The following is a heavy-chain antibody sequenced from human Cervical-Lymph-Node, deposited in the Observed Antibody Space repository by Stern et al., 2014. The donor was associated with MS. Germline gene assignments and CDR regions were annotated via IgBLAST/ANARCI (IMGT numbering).Heavy chain of an antibody. CDR3: ARQRYFDY. Sequence: EVQLVQSGPEVKRPGESLKISCQASGYTFTSYWIGWVRQMPGKGLEWIAIIFPGGSAIRYSQSFQGQVTISADKSSSTAYLQWNNRKASDTAIYYCARQRYFDYWGQGTLVTVSS. V-gene: IGHV5-51*01. J-gene: IGHJ4*02. CDR1: GYTFTSYW. CDR2: IFPGGSAI.